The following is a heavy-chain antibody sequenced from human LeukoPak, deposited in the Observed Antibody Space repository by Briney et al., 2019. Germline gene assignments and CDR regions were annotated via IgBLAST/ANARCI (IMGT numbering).Heavy chain of an antibody. Sequence: GGSLRLSCAAAGSTFNNYAMNWVRQAPGKGLEWGSSISGGGDTTYYPDPAKGRFTISRDNSTYTLYLQMNGLRAEDTAVYYWARDSADYVGYFFFDYWGQGTLVTVSS. CDR1: GSTFNNYA. J-gene: IGHJ4*02. CDR2: ISGGGDTT. CDR3: ARDSADYVGYFFFDY. V-gene: IGHV3-23*01. D-gene: IGHD4-17*01.